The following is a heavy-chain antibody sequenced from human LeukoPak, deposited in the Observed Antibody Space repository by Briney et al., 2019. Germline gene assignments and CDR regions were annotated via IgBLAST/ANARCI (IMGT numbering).Heavy chain of an antibody. CDR1: GFTFSDSW. CDR3: ATYTHWVAGDV. D-gene: IGHD3-16*01. Sequence: GGSLRLSCAASGFTFSDSWMSWVRQAPGKGLEWVANMNQDGSEKDYVDSVKGRFTISRDNARNSLYLQMGSLRAEDTAVYYCATYTHWVAGDVWGQGTTVTVSS. CDR2: MNQDGSEK. J-gene: IGHJ6*02. V-gene: IGHV3-7*01.